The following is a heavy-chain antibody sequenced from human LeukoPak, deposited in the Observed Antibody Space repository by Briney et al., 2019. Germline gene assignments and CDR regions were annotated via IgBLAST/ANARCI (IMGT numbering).Heavy chain of an antibody. J-gene: IGHJ4*02. CDR2: ISSTSSTI. D-gene: IGHD2-21*02. Sequence: GGSLRLSCSASGFNFNSYTMTWVRQAPGKGLEWVSMISSTSSTIYYANSVKGRFTISRDNAKNLLYLQMNSLRADDTAVYFCAKEVPYCGGDCSALVDHWGQGTLVTVSS. CDR1: GFNFNSYT. V-gene: IGHV3-48*04. CDR3: AKEVPYCGGDCSALVDH.